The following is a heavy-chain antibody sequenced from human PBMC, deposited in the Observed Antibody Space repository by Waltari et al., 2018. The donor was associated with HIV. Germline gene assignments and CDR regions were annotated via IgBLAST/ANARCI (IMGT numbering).Heavy chain of an antibody. Sequence: QLQLQESGPGLVKPSETLSLICTVSGGSISSSSYYWGWSRQPPGKGLEWIGSIYYSGRTYYNPSLKSRVTISVDTSKNQFSLKLSSVTAADTAVYYCARPYSSSWYYFDYWGQGTLVTVSS. D-gene: IGHD6-13*01. CDR3: ARPYSSSWYYFDY. V-gene: IGHV4-39*01. CDR1: GGSISSSSYY. J-gene: IGHJ4*02. CDR2: IYYSGRT.